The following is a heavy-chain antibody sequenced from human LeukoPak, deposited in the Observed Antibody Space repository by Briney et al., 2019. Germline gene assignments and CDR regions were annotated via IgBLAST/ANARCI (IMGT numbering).Heavy chain of an antibody. J-gene: IGHJ6*02. D-gene: IGHD6-13*01. CDR3: ARDSSYSMDV. CDR2: INSDGSST. CDR1: GFTFSSSW. Sequence: GGSLRLSCAASGFTFSSSWTHWVRQAPGKGLVWVSHINSDGSSTSYADSVKGRFTISRDNAKSTVYLQMNSLRAEDTAVYYCARDSSYSMDVWGQGTTVTVSS. V-gene: IGHV3-74*01.